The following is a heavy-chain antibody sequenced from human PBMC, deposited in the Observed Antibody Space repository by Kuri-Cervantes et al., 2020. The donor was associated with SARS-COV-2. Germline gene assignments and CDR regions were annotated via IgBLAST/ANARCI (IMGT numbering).Heavy chain of an antibody. CDR2: INSDGSST. D-gene: IGHD3-3*01. Sequence: GESLKISCAASGFTFSSYWMHWVRQAPGKGLVWVSRINSDGSSTSYADSVKGRFTISGDNAKNTLYLQMNSLRAEDTAVYYCASGGPYYDFWSGLTYYYYYGMDVWGQGTTVTVSS. V-gene: IGHV3-74*01. CDR3: ASGGPYYDFWSGLTYYYYYGMDV. CDR1: GFTFSSYW. J-gene: IGHJ6*02.